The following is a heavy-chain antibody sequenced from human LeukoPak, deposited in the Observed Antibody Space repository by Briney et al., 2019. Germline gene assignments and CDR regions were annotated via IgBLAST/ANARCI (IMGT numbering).Heavy chain of an antibody. CDR3: AKAIVGAPTQPYYFDY. CDR1: GFTFSSYA. Sequence: GGSLRLSCAASGFTFSSYAMSWVRQAPGKGLEWVSAISGSGGSTYYADSVKGRFTISRDNSKNTLYLQMNSLRAEDTAVYYCAKAIVGAPTQPYYFDYWGQGTLVTVSS. J-gene: IGHJ4*02. CDR2: ISGSGGST. D-gene: IGHD1-26*01. V-gene: IGHV3-23*01.